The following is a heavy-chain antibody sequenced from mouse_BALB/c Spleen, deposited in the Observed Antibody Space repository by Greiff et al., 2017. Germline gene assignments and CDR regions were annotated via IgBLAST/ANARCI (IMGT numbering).Heavy chain of an antibody. D-gene: IGHD4-1*02. CDR1: GYAFSSSW. CDR2: IYPGDGDT. V-gene: IGHV1-82*01. Sequence: QVQLQQSGPELVKPGASVKISCKASGYAFSSSWMNWVKQRPGQGLEWIGRIYPGDGDTNYNGKFKGKATLTADKSSSTAYMQLSSLTSVDSAVYFCARSNGTDAMDYWGQGTSVTVSS. J-gene: IGHJ4*01. CDR3: ARSNGTDAMDY.